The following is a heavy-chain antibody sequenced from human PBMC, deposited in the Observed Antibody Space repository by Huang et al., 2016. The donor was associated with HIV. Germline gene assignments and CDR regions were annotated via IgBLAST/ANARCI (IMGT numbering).Heavy chain of an antibody. Sequence: QVQLVESGGGVVQPGRSLRLSCAASGFAFSSFAMHWIRQAQGKGLQWLAVISTDGTIKNYADSVRGRFTISRDNSKGTVYLQMNSLRPEDTAVYSCARTGSYYYGSGIYHFGDYWGQGTLVTVSS. CDR3: ARTGSYYYGSGIYHFGDY. J-gene: IGHJ4*02. V-gene: IGHV3-30*01. D-gene: IGHD3-10*01. CDR2: ISTDGTIK. CDR1: GFAFSSFA.